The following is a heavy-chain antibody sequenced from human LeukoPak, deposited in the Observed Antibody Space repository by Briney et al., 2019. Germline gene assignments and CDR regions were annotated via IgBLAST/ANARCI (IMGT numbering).Heavy chain of an antibody. CDR3: ARVGYYYDSSGYYVFDY. CDR1: GGTFSSYA. CDR2: IIPIFGTA. Sequence: SVKVSCKASGGTFSSYAISWVRQAPGQGLEWMGGIIPIFGTANYAQKFQGRVTITADESTSTAYMELSSLRSEDTAVYYCARVGYYYDSSGYYVFDYWGQGTLVTVS. V-gene: IGHV1-69*13. D-gene: IGHD3-22*01. J-gene: IGHJ4*02.